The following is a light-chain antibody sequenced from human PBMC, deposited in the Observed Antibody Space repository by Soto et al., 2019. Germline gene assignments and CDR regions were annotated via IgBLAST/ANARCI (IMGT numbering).Light chain of an antibody. CDR3: QQYENYWT. J-gene: IGKJ1*01. CDR2: DAS. CDR1: QTISSW. Sequence: DIPMTQSLFTVSAYVGDRVTIPCRASQTISSWLAWYQQIPGKAPKLLIYDASNLESGVPSRFSGSGSGTEFTLTISSLQPEDFAVYYCQQYENYWTLGQGTKV. V-gene: IGKV1-5*01.